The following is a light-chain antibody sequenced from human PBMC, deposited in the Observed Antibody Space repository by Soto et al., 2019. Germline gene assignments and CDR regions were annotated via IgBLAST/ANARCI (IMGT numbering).Light chain of an antibody. CDR1: QGLGTN. CDR2: AAS. V-gene: IGKV3-15*01. J-gene: IGKJ4*01. Sequence: EVVMTQSPATLSVSPGERATLSFRASQGLGTNLAWYQQKHGQAPRLLIYAASTRATGVPGRFSGSGSGTELTITISSLQSEDFAVYYCQQYNHWPLTFGGGTKVDIK. CDR3: QQYNHWPLT.